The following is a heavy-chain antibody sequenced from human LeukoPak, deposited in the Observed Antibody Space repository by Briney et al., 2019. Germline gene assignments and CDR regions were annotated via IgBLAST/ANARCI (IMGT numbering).Heavy chain of an antibody. J-gene: IGHJ3*01. CDR1: GFMFSRYT. CDR3: AREIDCSSASCYDPEGPYAFDV. Sequence: GGSLRLSCAASGFMFSRYTMNWVRQAPGKGLDWVSSISTSTSSSNIYYADSVKGRFTISRDDANNSVYLQMNALRPEDTAMYYCAREIDCSSASCYDPEGPYAFDVWGQGTKVIVSS. D-gene: IGHD2-2*01. V-gene: IGHV3-21*01. CDR2: ISTSTSSSNI.